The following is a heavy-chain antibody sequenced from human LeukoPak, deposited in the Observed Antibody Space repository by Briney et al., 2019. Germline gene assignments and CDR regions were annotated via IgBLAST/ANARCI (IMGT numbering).Heavy chain of an antibody. CDR2: ISYDGSNK. D-gene: IGHD6-13*01. Sequence: GGSLRLSCAASGFTFSSYAMHWVRQAPGKGLEWVAVISYDGSNKYYADSVKGRFTISRDNAKNSLYLQMNSLRAEDTAVYYCARDIGSSSAGTKLDDCWGQGTLVTVSS. CDR3: ARDIGSSSAGTKLDDC. CDR1: GFTFSSYA. V-gene: IGHV3-30-3*01. J-gene: IGHJ4*02.